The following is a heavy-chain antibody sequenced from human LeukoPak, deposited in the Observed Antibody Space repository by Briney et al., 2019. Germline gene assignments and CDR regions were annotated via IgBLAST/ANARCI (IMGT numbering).Heavy chain of an antibody. V-gene: IGHV3-23*01. CDR2: ITGSGKTT. D-gene: IGHD3-16*01. Sequence: PGGSLRLSCAASGFTFSSFGMNWVRQGPGKGLEGVSSITGSGKTTHYADSGKGRFTISRDNSKNTLYLQMNSLRADDTAVYYCARPWGDVSIATWFNPWGQGTLVTVSS. CDR1: GFTFSSFG. J-gene: IGHJ5*02. CDR3: ARPWGDVSIATWFNP.